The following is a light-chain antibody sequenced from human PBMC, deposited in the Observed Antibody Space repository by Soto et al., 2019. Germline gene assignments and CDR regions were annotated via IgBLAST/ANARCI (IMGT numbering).Light chain of an antibody. Sequence: PGESATLSCRASQTVSITYLTWYQQKPGQAPRLLIYGASTRAAGIPARFSGSGSGTEFTLTVSSLQSEDFATYYCQQANSFPITFGQGTRLEIK. CDR1: QTVSITY. V-gene: IGKV3D-7*01. J-gene: IGKJ5*01. CDR2: GAS. CDR3: QQANSFPIT.